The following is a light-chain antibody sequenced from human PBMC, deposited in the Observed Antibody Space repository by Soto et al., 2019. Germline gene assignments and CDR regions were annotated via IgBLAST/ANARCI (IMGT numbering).Light chain of an antibody. CDR2: KAS. CDR3: QQYYTYPLT. V-gene: IGKV1-5*03. Sequence: DIQMTQSPSTLSASVGDSVTITCRASQSISPWLAWYQQKPGKAPTLLIYKASSLEGGVPSRFSGSGSGTDFNITISSLQPDDFAAYYCQQYYTYPLTFGGGTRVEIK. J-gene: IGKJ4*01. CDR1: QSISPW.